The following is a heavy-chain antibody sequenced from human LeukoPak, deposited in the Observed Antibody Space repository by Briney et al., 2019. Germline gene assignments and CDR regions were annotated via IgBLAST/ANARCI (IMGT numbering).Heavy chain of an antibody. V-gene: IGHV3-74*01. Sequence: PGGSLRLFCAASGFTFSNYGMHWVRKAPGKGLVWVSRINSDGSSTSYADSVKGRFTISRDNAKNSLYLQMNSLRAEDTAVYYCARDYGGSSPFDYWGQGTLVTVSS. J-gene: IGHJ4*02. D-gene: IGHD4-23*01. CDR1: GFTFSNYG. CDR3: ARDYGGSSPFDY. CDR2: INSDGSST.